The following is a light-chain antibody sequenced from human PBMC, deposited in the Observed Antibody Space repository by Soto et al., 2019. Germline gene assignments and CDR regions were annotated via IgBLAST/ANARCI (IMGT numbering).Light chain of an antibody. Sequence: EIQMTQSPSSLSASVGDRVTITCRASQSISSYLNWYQQKPGKAPKLLIYAASSLQSGVPSRFSGSGSGTDFTLTISSLQPEDFATYYCQQSYSTPTFGGGTKVDI. CDR1: QSISSY. CDR3: QQSYSTPT. V-gene: IGKV1-39*01. J-gene: IGKJ4*01. CDR2: AAS.